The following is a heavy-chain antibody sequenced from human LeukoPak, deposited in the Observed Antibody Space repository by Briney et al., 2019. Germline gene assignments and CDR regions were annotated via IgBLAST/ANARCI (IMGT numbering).Heavy chain of an antibody. J-gene: IGHJ4*02. Sequence: PGGSLRLSCAVSGFTFSSYATSWVRRAPGKGLEWVSGIGGSGTSTYYADSVKGRFTISRDNSKNTLYLQMNSLRAEDTAVYYCARAADDYFFDYWGQGTLVTVSS. V-gene: IGHV3-23*01. CDR2: IGGSGTST. CDR1: GFTFSSYA. D-gene: IGHD4/OR15-4a*01. CDR3: ARAADDYFFDY.